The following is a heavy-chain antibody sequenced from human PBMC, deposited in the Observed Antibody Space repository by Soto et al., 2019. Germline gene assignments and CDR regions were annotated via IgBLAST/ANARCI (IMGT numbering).Heavy chain of an antibody. CDR1: GGTFSSYA. Sequence: SVKVSCKASGGTFSSYAISWVRQAPGQGLEWMGGIIPIFGTANYAQKFQGRVTITADESTSTAHMELSSLRSEDTAVYYCARRRGYSSYGMDVWGQGTTVTVSS. J-gene: IGHJ6*02. V-gene: IGHV1-69*13. CDR2: IIPIFGTA. CDR3: ARRRGYSSYGMDV. D-gene: IGHD5-12*01.